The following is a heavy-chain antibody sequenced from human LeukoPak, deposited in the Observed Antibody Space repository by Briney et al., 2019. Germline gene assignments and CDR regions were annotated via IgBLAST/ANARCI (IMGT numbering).Heavy chain of an antibody. CDR1: GGSISSYY. D-gene: IGHD3-9*01. CDR2: IYYSGST. Sequence: SETLSLTCTVSGGSISSYYWSWIRQPPGKGLEWTGYIYYSGSTNYNPSLKSRVTISVDTSKNQFSLKLSSVTAADTAVYYCARAARVLRYFHPRPVGWFDPWGQGTLVTVSS. CDR3: ARAARVLRYFHPRPVGWFDP. V-gene: IGHV4-59*01. J-gene: IGHJ5*02.